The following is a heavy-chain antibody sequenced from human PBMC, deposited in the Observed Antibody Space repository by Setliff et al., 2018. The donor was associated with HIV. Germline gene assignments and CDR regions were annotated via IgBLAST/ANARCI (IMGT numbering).Heavy chain of an antibody. CDR2: INHSGST. CDR3: ARDPGITAAGTEYFDS. D-gene: IGHD6-13*01. Sequence: LSLTCAVYGGSFSGYYWSWIRQPPGKGLEWIGEINHSGSTNYNPSLKSRITISVDTSKNQFSLKLSSVTAADTAIYYCARDPGITAAGTEYFDSWGQGILVTVSS. J-gene: IGHJ4*02. CDR1: GGSFSGYY. V-gene: IGHV4-34*01.